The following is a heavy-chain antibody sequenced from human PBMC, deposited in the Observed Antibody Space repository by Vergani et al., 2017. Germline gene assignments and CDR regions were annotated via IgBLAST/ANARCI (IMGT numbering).Heavy chain of an antibody. CDR2: IKSKTDGGTT. Sequence: EVQLVESGGGLVKPGGSLRLSCAASGFTFSSYSMNWVRQAPGKGLEWVGRIKSKTDGGTTDYAAPVKGRFTISRDDSKNTLYLQMNSLRAEDTAVYYCAITVTTRSYYMDVWGKGTTVTVSS. CDR1: GFTFSSYS. V-gene: IGHV3-15*07. CDR3: AITVTTRSYYMDV. J-gene: IGHJ6*03. D-gene: IGHD4-17*01.